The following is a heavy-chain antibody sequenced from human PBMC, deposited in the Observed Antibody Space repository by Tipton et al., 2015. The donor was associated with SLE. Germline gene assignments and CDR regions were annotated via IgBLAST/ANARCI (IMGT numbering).Heavy chain of an antibody. CDR2: IYTSGST. Sequence: TLSLTCTVSGGSISSGSYYWSWIRQPAGKGLEWIGHIYTSGSTNYNPSLKSRVTISVDTSKNQFSLKLSSVTAADTAVYYCAREGKAMVPFDYWGQGTLVTVSS. V-gene: IGHV4-61*09. CDR3: AREGKAMVPFDY. CDR1: GGSISSGSYY. D-gene: IGHD5-18*01. J-gene: IGHJ4*02.